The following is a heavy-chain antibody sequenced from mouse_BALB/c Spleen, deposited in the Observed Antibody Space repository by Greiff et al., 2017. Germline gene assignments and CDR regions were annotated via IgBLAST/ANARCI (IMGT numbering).Heavy chain of an antibody. V-gene: IGHV1S81*02. D-gene: IGHD2-2*01. CDR3: TRDYGFGYFDV. Sequence: QVQLQQSGAELVKPGASVKLSCKASGYTFTSYYMYWVKQRPGQGLEWIGGINPSNGGTNFNEKFKSKATLTVDKSSSTAYMQLSSLTSEDSAVYYCTRDYGFGYFDVWGAGTTVTVSS. J-gene: IGHJ1*01. CDR1: GYTFTSYY. CDR2: INPSNGGT.